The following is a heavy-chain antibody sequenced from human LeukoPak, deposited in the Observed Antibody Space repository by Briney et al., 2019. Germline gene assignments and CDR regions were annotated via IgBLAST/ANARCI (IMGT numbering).Heavy chain of an antibody. V-gene: IGHV4-34*01. CDR1: GGSFRAYY. CDR2: INHSAST. CDR3: AGSMTTYYWYFDL. J-gene: IGHJ2*01. D-gene: IGHD4-11*01. Sequence: PSETLSLTCAVYGGSFRAYYWCWIRQPPGKGLERSGEINHSASTNYTPSIKRRVAISVDTSKNQFSLKLSSVTAAPRAVHSFAGSMTTYYWYFDLWGRGTLVTVSS.